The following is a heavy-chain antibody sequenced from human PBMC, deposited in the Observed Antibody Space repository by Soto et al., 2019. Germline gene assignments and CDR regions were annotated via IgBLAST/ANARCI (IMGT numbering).Heavy chain of an antibody. J-gene: IGHJ4*02. CDR1: EFTFSSYE. CDR3: VRFGGAAAGPGDY. Sequence: QPGGSLRLSCVASEFTFSSYEMNWVRQAPGKGLEWVSYISSSGTTIYYTDSVKGRFTISRDNAKKSLYLQMNSLRAEDTALYYCVRFGGAAAGPGDYWGQGTLVTVSS. V-gene: IGHV3-48*03. CDR2: ISSSGTTI. D-gene: IGHD6-13*01.